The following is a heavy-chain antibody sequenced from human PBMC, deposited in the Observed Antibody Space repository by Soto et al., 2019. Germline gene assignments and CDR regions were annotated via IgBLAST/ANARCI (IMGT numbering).Heavy chain of an antibody. CDR2: VYPGDSDT. CDR3: ARQKENWNYVNFDQ. CDR1: GYNFRTYW. Sequence: EVQLVQSGAEVKKPGEPLKISCKASGYNFRTYWIGWVRQMPGRGLEWMAFVYPGDSDTRYSPSFQGQVTVSADMSISIAYLQWSSLQASDTAMYYCARQKENWNYVNFDQWGQGTLVTVSS. J-gene: IGHJ4*02. D-gene: IGHD1-1*01. V-gene: IGHV5-51*01.